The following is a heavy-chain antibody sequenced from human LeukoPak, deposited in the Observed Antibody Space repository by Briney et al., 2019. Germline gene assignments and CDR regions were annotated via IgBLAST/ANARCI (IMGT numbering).Heavy chain of an antibody. V-gene: IGHV3-23*01. CDR3: AKDRSSSWTSYYFDF. Sequence: PGGSPRLSCAASGFTFSSYAMSWVRQAPGKGLEWVSGISGSGGGTYYADSVKGRFTISRDNSKNTLYLQMNSLRAEDTAVYYCAKDRSSSWTSYYFDFWGQGTLVTVSS. CDR1: GFTFSSYA. J-gene: IGHJ4*02. D-gene: IGHD6-13*01. CDR2: ISGSGGGT.